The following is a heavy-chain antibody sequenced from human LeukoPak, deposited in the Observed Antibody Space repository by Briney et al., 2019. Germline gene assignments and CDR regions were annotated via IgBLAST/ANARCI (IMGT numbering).Heavy chain of an antibody. CDR2: IYHSGST. J-gene: IGHJ4*02. D-gene: IGHD4-23*01. CDR3: ARALYGGHSVIHY. Sequence: SQTLSLTCTVSGGSISSGGYYRSWIRQAPGKGLEWIGYIYHSGSTYYNPSLKSRVTISVDRSKNQFSLKLSSVTAADTAVYYCARALYGGHSVIHYWGQGTLVTVSS. V-gene: IGHV4-30-2*01. CDR1: GGSISSGGYY.